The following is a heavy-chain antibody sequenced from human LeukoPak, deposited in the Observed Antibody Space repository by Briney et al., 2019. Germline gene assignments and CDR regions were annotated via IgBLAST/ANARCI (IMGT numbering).Heavy chain of an antibody. Sequence: ASVKVSCKASGYTFTGYYMHWVRQAPGQGLEWMGWINPNSGGTNYAQKFQGRVTMTRDTSISTAYMELSRLRSDDTAVYYCARVSVVGASTFDYWGQGTLVTVSS. J-gene: IGHJ4*02. D-gene: IGHD2-15*01. CDR3: ARVSVVGASTFDY. V-gene: IGHV1-2*02. CDR1: GYTFTGYY. CDR2: INPNSGGT.